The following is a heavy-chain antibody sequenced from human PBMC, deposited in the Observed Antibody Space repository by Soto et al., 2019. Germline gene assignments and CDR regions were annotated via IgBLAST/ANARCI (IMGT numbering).Heavy chain of an antibody. CDR3: ARDGGRNSGGIDY. V-gene: IGHV1-69*01. J-gene: IGHJ4*02. D-gene: IGHD1-26*01. CDR1: GGTFSSYS. CDR2: INPIFGTA. Sequence: QVQLVQSWAEVKKPGSSVKVSCKASGGTFSSYSINWVRQAPGQGLEWMGEINPIFGTANYAQKFQGRVTITADESTSTAYMELSSLRSEDTAVYYCARDGGRNSGGIDYWGQGTLVTVSS.